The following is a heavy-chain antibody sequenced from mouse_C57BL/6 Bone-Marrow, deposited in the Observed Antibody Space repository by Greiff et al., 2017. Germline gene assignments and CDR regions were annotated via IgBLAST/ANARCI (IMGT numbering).Heavy chain of an antibody. Sequence: VQLQQSGAELVRPGASVKLSCTASGFNIKDDYMHWVKQRPEQGLEWIGWIDPENGDTEYASKFQGKATITADTSSNTAYLQLSSLTSEDTAVYHCTTDYDYDGHFGRGQGTLVTVSA. V-gene: IGHV14-4*01. CDR1: GFNIKDDY. J-gene: IGHJ3*01. CDR2: IDPENGDT. CDR3: TTDYDYDGHFG. D-gene: IGHD2-4*01.